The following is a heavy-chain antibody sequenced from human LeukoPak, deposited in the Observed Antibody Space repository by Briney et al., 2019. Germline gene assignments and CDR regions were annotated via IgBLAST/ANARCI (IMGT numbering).Heavy chain of an antibody. CDR2: IYHSGST. CDR3: ARLRINTEGMDV. D-gene: IGHD2-8*02. V-gene: IGHV4-59*08. J-gene: IGHJ6*02. Sequence: SGTLSLTCNVSGGSISYRYWSWIRQPPGRGLEWIGYIYHSGSTKYNPSLKSRVTISVDTPKNEFSLRLRSATAADTAVYYCARLRINTEGMDVWGQGTTVTVSS. CDR1: GGSISYRY.